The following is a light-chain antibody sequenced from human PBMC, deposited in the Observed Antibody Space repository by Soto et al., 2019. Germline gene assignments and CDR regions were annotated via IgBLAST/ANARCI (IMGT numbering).Light chain of an antibody. V-gene: IGKV3D-15*01. CDR2: GAS. CDR1: VSISTH. CDR3: HQYHLWPWT. Sequence: EIVMTQSPATLSVSPGERATLSCRASVSISTHLAWYEQKPGQAPRLLIYGASTRATGSPARFSGSGSGTEFTLTISSLQSEDFAVYYCHQYHLWPWTFGQGTKVEI. J-gene: IGKJ1*01.